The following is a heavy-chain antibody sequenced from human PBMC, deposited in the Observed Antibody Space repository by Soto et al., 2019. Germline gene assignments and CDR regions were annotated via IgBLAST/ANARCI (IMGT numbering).Heavy chain of an antibody. Sequence: SETLSLTCTVSGGSISSGDYYWSWIRQPPGKGLEWIGYIYYSGSTYYNPSLKSRVTISVDTSKNQFSLKLSSVTAADTAVYYCARESPATGTPLDYWGQGTLVTVSS. CDR3: ARESPATGTPLDY. D-gene: IGHD1-1*01. CDR2: IYYSGST. CDR1: GGSISSGDYY. V-gene: IGHV4-30-4*01. J-gene: IGHJ4*02.